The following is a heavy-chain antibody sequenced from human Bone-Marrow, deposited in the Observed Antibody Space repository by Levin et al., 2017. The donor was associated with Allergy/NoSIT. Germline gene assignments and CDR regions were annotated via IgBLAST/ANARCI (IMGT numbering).Heavy chain of an antibody. D-gene: IGHD5-12*01. CDR1: GFTFSSYG. CDR3: ARVSGLSGYDLAH. Sequence: PGGSLRLSCSASGFTFSSYGMHWVRQAPGKGLEWVAVISFDGSDKSYADSVKGRFTISRDHSTNTLFLQMNSLRVQDTGVYFCARVSGLSGYDLAHWGHGTHVAVSS. CDR2: ISFDGSDK. J-gene: IGHJ4*01. V-gene: IGHV3-30*03.